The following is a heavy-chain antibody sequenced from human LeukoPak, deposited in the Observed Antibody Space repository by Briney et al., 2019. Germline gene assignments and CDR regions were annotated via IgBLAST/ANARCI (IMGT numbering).Heavy chain of an antibody. CDR2: INPNSGGT. J-gene: IGHJ6*03. CDR1: GYTFTGYY. Sequence: GASVKVSCKASGYTFTGYYMHWVRQAPGQGLEWMGWINPNSGGTNYAQKFQGRVTMTRDTSISTAYMELSRLRSDDTAVYYCARDGEGGYCSGGSCYLPLYYYYYMDVWGKGTTVTVSS. D-gene: IGHD2-15*01. CDR3: ARDGEGGYCSGGSCYLPLYYYYYMDV. V-gene: IGHV1-2*02.